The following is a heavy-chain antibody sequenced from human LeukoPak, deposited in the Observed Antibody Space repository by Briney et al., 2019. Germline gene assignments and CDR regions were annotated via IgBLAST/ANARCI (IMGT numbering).Heavy chain of an antibody. J-gene: IGHJ5*02. V-gene: IGHV4-61*02. CDR1: GGSISSGSYY. CDR3: ARSSEHPPSGFDP. CDR2: IYTSGST. D-gene: IGHD1-26*01. Sequence: SQTLSLTCTVSGGSISSGSYYWSWIRQPAGKGLEWIGRIYTSGSTNYNPSLKSRVTISVDTSKNQFSLKLSPVTAADTAVYYCARSSEHPPSGFDPWGQGTLVTVSS.